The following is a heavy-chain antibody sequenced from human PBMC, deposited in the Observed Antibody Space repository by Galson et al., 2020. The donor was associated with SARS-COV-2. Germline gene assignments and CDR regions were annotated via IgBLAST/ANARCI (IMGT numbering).Heavy chain of an antibody. CDR3: ARQGDSAPRWSDSSGKPV. CDR1: GGSISSSSYY. J-gene: IGHJ6*02. CDR2: IYYSGST. Sequence: SETLSLTCTVPGGSISSSSYYWGWIRQPPGKGLEWIGSIYYSGSTYYNPSLKSRVTISVDTSKNQFSLKLSSVTAADTAVYYCARQGDSAPRWSDSSGKPVWGQGTTVTVSS. D-gene: IGHD6-19*01. V-gene: IGHV4-39*01.